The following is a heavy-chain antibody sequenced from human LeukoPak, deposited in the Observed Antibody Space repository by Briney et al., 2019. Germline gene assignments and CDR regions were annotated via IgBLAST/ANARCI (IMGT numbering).Heavy chain of an antibody. J-gene: IGHJ6*03. CDR1: GASVSGSAYY. D-gene: IGHD5-18*01. CDR3: ARTTEGGYTYGYFYYYYMDV. Sequence: PSETLSLTCTVSGASVSGSAYYWGWIRQPPGKGLEWIGNIYYSGSTYYNESLESRVTISIDTSKNQFSLKLSSVTAADTAVYYCARTTEGGYTYGYFYYYYMDVWGKGTTVTISS. CDR2: IYYSGST. V-gene: IGHV4-39*07.